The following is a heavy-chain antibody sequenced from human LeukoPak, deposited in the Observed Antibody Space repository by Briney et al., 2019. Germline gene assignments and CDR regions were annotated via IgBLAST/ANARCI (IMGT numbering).Heavy chain of an antibody. CDR1: GYTFTGYY. CDR3: ARSRYYYYYYGMDV. V-gene: IGHV1-2*02. CDR2: INPNSGGT. J-gene: IGHJ6*02. Sequence: VSVKVSCKASGYTFTGYYMHWVRQAPGQGLEWMGWINPNSGGTNYAQKFQGRVTMTRDTSISTAYMELSRLRSDDTAVYYCARSRYYYYYYGMDVWGQGTTVTVSS.